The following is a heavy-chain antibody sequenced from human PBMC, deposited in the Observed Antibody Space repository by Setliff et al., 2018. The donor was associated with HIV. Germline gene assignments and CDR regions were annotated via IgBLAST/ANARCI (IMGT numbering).Heavy chain of an antibody. CDR2: ISAYNDNT. CDR3: ARELPDSSSWVDY. CDR1: GYTFTSHG. D-gene: IGHD6-13*01. J-gene: IGHJ4*02. V-gene: IGHV1-18*01. Sequence: GASVKVSCKASGYTFTSHGISWVRQAPGQGLERMGWISAYNDNTHYAQKLQGRVTMTTDTSTNTAYMELRSLRSDDTAVYYCARELPDSSSWVDYWGQGTLVTVSS.